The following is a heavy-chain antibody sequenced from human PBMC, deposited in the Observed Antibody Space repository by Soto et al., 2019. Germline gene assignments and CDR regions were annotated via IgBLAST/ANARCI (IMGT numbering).Heavy chain of an antibody. V-gene: IGHV3-33*01. Sequence: QVQLVESGGGVVQPGRSLRLSCAASGFTFSSYGMHWVRQAPGKGLEWVAVIWYDGSNKYYADSVKGRFTISRDNSKNTLYLQMNSLRAEDTAVYYCARDSFRGIKGGMDVWGQGTTVTVSS. J-gene: IGHJ6*02. D-gene: IGHD3-10*01. CDR1: GFTFSSYG. CDR2: IWYDGSNK. CDR3: ARDSFRGIKGGMDV.